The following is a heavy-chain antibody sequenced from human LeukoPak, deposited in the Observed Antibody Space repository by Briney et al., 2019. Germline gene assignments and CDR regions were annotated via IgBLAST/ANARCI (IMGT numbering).Heavy chain of an antibody. CDR2: ISGSGGST. V-gene: IGHV3-23*01. D-gene: IGHD2-2*01. CDR3: AKDSLRYCSSTSCYADY. J-gene: IGHJ4*02. CDR1: GFTFSSYA. Sequence: GGSPRLSCAASGFTFSSYAMSWVRQAPGKGLEWVSAISGSGGSTYYADSVKGRFTISRDNSKSTLYLQMNSLRAEDTAVYYCAKDSLRYCSSTSCYADYWGQGTLVAVSS.